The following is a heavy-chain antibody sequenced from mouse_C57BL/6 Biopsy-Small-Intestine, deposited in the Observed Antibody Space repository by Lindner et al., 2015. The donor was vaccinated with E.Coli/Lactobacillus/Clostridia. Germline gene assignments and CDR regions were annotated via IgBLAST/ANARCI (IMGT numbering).Heavy chain of an antibody. CDR3: GRGGLYGNYFDY. J-gene: IGHJ2*01. D-gene: IGHD2-1*01. CDR1: GYTFTSYW. Sequence: VQLQESGTELVKPGASVKLSCKASGYTFTSYWMHWVKQRPGQGLEWIGNINPSNGNTNYNEKFKSKATLTVDKSSSTAYMQLSSLTSEDSAVYYCGRGGLYGNYFDYWGQGTILTVSS. V-gene: IGHV1-53*01. CDR2: INPSNGNT.